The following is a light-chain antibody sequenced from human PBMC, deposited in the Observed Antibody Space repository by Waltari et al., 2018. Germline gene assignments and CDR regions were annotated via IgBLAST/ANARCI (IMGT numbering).Light chain of an antibody. Sequence: DIQMTQSPSSLSASVGETVTMTCRASQAISNNLAWIQQKPGKGPKSLIYGAFILQSGVPSTFRGSGSETDFTLTLSRLQPEDFATYYCQPYSTYPCTFGQGTKLEI. V-gene: IGKV1-16*01. J-gene: IGKJ2*02. CDR3: QPYSTYPCT. CDR1: QAISNN. CDR2: GAF.